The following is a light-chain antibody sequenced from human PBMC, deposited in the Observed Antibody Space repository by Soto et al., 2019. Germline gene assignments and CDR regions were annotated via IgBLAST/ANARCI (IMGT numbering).Light chain of an antibody. CDR3: EVWDQSLTGWV. Sequence: QSVLTQPPSASGTPGQSLTISCSGSSSNIGSHFVYWYQHLPGTAPKLLIFRDGQRPSGVPARFFGSKSGTSASLAITGLRSEDEADYYCEVWDQSLTGWVFGGGTKVTVL. CDR1: SSNIGSHF. J-gene: IGLJ3*02. V-gene: IGLV1-47*01. CDR2: RDG.